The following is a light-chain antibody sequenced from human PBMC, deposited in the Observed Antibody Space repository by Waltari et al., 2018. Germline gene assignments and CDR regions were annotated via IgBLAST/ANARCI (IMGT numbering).Light chain of an antibody. J-gene: IGLJ1*01. CDR3: CSYAGSTTSSVV. CDR2: AVT. V-gene: IGLV2-23*02. Sequence: QSALTKPASVSGSPGQSITISCTGASSDVGGYSLASWSQQHPGKAPKLMIYAVTKRPAGVSHRFSGSKSGNTASLTISGLQTEDEADYYCCSYAGSTTSSVVFGTGTKVIVL. CDR1: SSDVGGYSL.